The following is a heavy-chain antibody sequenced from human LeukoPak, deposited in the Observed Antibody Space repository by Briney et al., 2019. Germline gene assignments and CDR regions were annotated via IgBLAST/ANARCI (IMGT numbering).Heavy chain of an antibody. CDR1: GFTFSSYS. V-gene: IGHV3-21*04. CDR2: ISSSSSYI. Sequence: PGGSLRLSCAASGFTFSSYSMNWVRQAPGKGLEWVSSISSSSSYIYYADSVKGRFTISRDNSKNTLYLQMNSLRAEDTAVYYCARGRGALGYWGQGTLVTVSS. D-gene: IGHD1-26*01. J-gene: IGHJ4*02. CDR3: ARGRGALGY.